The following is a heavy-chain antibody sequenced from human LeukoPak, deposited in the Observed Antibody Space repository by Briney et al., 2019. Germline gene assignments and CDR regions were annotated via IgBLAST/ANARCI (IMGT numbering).Heavy chain of an antibody. CDR1: DFTFDNYW. CDR2: IKQDGSEK. J-gene: IGHJ4*02. Sequence: PGGSLRLSCAASDFTFDNYWMSWVRQAPGKGLEWVANIKQDGSEKYYVDSVKGRFTISRDNAKNSLYLQMNSLRAEDTAVYYCATGGWNFDHWGQGTQVTVST. CDR3: ATGGWNFDH. V-gene: IGHV3-7*05. D-gene: IGHD2-15*01.